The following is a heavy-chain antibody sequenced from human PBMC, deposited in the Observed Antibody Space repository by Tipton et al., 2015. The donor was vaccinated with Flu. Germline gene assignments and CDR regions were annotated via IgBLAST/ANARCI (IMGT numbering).Heavy chain of an antibody. CDR1: GGSISNYY. Sequence: TLSLTCTVSGGSISNYYWSWIRQPPGKALEWIGSLYDSGITYYNPSLKSRVTISLDTSKNQFSLKLISVTAADTAVYYCARSSSAYDYVWGGSYYFDFWGQGTLVTVSS. CDR2: LYDSGIT. D-gene: IGHD3-16*01. CDR3: ARSSSAYDYVWGGSYYFDF. V-gene: IGHV4-59*12. J-gene: IGHJ4*02.